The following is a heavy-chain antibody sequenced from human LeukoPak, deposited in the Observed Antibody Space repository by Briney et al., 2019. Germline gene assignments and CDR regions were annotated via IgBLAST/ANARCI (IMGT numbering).Heavy chain of an antibody. V-gene: IGHV1-69*13. CDR1: GGTFSSYA. J-gene: IGHJ5*02. D-gene: IGHD6-13*01. Sequence: ASVKVSCKASGGTFSSYAISWVRQAPGQGLEWMGGIIPIFGTANYAQKFQGRVTITADESTSTAYMELSSLRSEDTAVYYCARDGIAAAGTRNWFDPWGQGTLVTVSS. CDR2: IIPIFGTA. CDR3: ARDGIAAAGTRNWFDP.